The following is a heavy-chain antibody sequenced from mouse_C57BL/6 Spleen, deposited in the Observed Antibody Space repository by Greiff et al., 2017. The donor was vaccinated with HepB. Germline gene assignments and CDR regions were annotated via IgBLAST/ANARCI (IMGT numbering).Heavy chain of an antibody. CDR3: AREDTTVVEGYAMDY. Sequence: LVESGAELVKPGASVKLSCTASGFNIKDYYMHWVKQRTEQGLEWIGRIDPEDGETKYAPKFQGKATITADTSSNTAYLQLSSLTSEDTAVYYCAREDTTVVEGYAMDYWGQGTSVTVSS. V-gene: IGHV14-2*01. CDR1: GFNIKDYY. CDR2: IDPEDGET. J-gene: IGHJ4*01. D-gene: IGHD1-1*01.